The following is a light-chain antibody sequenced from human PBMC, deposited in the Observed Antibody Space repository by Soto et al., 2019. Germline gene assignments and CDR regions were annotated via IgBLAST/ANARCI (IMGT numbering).Light chain of an antibody. Sequence: DIQLTQSPSLLSASLGDRLTMTCRASQDISTFLAWYQQKPGKAPKLLIYEASTLQSGVPSRFSGSGSGTEFTLTISGLLPEDFAAYHCQQLYTLPFTFGQGTRLEIK. CDR1: QDISTF. J-gene: IGKJ5*01. CDR3: QQLYTLPFT. V-gene: IGKV1-9*01. CDR2: EAS.